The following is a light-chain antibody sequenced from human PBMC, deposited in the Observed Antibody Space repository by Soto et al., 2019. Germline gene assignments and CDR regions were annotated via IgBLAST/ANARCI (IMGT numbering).Light chain of an antibody. CDR2: GAS. Sequence: EMGWTQSPATLSLSPGERAVLSSRASQGVDTYLAWHQQSPGQAPRLLIYGASNRATGIPARFSGSGSGTDFTLTIGSLEPEDFAVYFCQQRNNWLTFGGGTKVEIK. J-gene: IGKJ4*01. V-gene: IGKV3-11*01. CDR3: QQRNNWLT. CDR1: QGVDTY.